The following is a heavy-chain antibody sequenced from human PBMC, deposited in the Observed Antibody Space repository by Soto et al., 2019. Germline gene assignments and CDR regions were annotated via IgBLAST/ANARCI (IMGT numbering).Heavy chain of an antibody. CDR2: ITSSSSYI. J-gene: IGHJ4*02. CDR1: GFTFSLYS. D-gene: IGHD1-1*01. V-gene: IGHV3-21*01. Sequence: GGSLRLSCAASGFTFSLYSMIWFRQAPGKGLEWVASITSSSSYIHYEDSLKGQFTISRDNAKNVLFLHLDSLKAEHTAVYYCVRARYTDSRPDYWGQGTLVTVSS. CDR3: VRARYTDSRPDY.